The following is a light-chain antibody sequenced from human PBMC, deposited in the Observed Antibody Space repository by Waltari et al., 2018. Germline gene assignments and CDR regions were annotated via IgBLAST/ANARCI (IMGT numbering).Light chain of an antibody. J-gene: IGLJ3*02. V-gene: IGLV6-57*02. CDR1: RGSIASNY. CDR2: ENK. CDR3: QSYDSDKWV. Sequence: FMLTQPHSVSESPEQTVTISCTGSRGSIASNYVQWYQQRPGSAPTTVIYENKHRPSGVPDRFSGSIDTSSNSASLTISGLKTEDEADYYCQSYDSDKWVFGGGTKLTVL.